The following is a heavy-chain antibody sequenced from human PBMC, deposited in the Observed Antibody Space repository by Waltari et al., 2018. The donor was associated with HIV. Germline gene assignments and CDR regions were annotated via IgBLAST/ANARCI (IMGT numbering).Heavy chain of an antibody. J-gene: IGHJ4*02. CDR3: ARVSSLTGYYKALDY. D-gene: IGHD3-9*01. CDR2: IYHSGST. Sequence: QVQLQDSGPGLVKPSGTLSLTCVVSGGSISSSNWWSWVRQPPRKGLEWIGEIYHSGSTNYNPSLKSRVTISVDKSKDKFTLKLRSVTAADTAVYFCARVSSLTGYYKALDYWGQGTLVTVSS. CDR1: GGSISSSNW. V-gene: IGHV4-4*02.